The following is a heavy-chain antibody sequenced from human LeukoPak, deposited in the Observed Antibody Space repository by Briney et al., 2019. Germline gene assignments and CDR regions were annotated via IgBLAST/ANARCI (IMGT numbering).Heavy chain of an antibody. Sequence: PGGSLRLSCAASGFTFSDHFMDWVRQAPGKGLAWVGRIRKRPNSYTTEYAASVQGRFAISRDDSKNSLYLQMNSLKTEDTAVYYCARVSTTVAGSDYLDYWGQGTQVTISS. J-gene: IGHJ4*02. CDR3: ARVSTTVAGSDYLDY. CDR1: GFTFSDHF. D-gene: IGHD6-19*01. V-gene: IGHV3-72*01. CDR2: IRKRPNSYTT.